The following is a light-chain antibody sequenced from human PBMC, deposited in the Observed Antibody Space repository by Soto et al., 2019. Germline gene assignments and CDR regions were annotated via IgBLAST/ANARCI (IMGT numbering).Light chain of an antibody. CDR2: AAS. CDR1: QGIRND. J-gene: IGKJ1*01. V-gene: IGKV1-6*01. Sequence: AIQMTQSPSSLSASVGDRVTITCRASQGIRNDLGWYQQKPGKAPKLLIYAASSFQSGVPSRFRGSGSGTDFTLTISSLQPEDFATYYCLQDYNYPRTFGQGTKVEIK. CDR3: LQDYNYPRT.